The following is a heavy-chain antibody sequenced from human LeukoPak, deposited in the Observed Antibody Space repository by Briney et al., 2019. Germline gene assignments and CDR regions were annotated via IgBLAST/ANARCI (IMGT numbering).Heavy chain of an antibody. CDR2: IYYSGST. Sequence: PSETLSLTCTVSGVSVSRGRYYWSWVRQPPGKGLEWIGYIYYSGSTYYNASLKSRVTISVDTSKNQFSLKLSSVTAADTAVYYCATSHAKSSSSGYWGQGTLVTVSS. CDR1: GVSVSRGRYY. J-gene: IGHJ4*02. CDR3: ATSHAKSSSSGY. V-gene: IGHV4-31*03. D-gene: IGHD6-6*01.